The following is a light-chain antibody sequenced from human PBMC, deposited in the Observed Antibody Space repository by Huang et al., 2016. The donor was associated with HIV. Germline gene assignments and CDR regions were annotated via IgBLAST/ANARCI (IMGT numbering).Light chain of an antibody. CDR1: QSIDKY. V-gene: IGKV1-39*01. CDR2: AAS. CDR3: QQQWT. Sequence: DIQMTQSPSSLSASVGDRVTITCRASQSIDKYLNWYQHKPGKAPKVLIYAASSLQSEVPSRFSGSGSGTDFTLTISGLQPDDLATYYCQQQWTFGQGTKVEI. J-gene: IGKJ1*01.